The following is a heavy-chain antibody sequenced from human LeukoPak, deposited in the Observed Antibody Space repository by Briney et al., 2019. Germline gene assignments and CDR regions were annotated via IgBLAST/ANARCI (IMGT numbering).Heavy chain of an antibody. D-gene: IGHD6-13*01. CDR1: GYTFTSYY. CDR3: ARANIAAAGTGDDAFDI. J-gene: IGHJ3*02. V-gene: IGHV1-46*01. CDR2: INPSGGST. Sequence: ASVKVSCKASGYTFTSYYMHWVRQAPGQGLEWMGIINPSGGSTSYAQKFQGRVTMTRDTSTSTVYMELSSLRSEDTAVYYCARANIAAAGTGDDAFDIWGQGTMVTVSS.